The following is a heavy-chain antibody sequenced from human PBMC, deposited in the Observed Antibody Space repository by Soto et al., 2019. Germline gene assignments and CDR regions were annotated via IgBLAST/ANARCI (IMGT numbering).Heavy chain of an antibody. CDR2: IIPILGIA. CDR1: GGTFSSYT. CDR3: ATNPKDYYDSGGNWFDP. J-gene: IGHJ5*02. V-gene: IGHV1-69*02. D-gene: IGHD3-22*01. Sequence: ASVKVSCKASGGTFSSYTISWVRQAPGQGLEWMGRIIPILGIANYAQKFQGRVTITADKSTSTAYMELSSLRSEDTAVYYCATNPKDYYDSGGNWFDPWGQGTLVTVSS.